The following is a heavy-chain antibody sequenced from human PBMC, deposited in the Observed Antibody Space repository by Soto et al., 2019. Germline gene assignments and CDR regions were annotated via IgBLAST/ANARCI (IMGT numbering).Heavy chain of an antibody. V-gene: IGHV3-21*01. Sequence: GGSLRLSCAASGFTFSSYSMNWVRQAPGKGLEWVSSISSSSSYIYYADSVKGRFTISRDNAKNSLYLQMNSLRAEDTAVYYCARVAGLGVPAAIRHYYYGMDVWGQGTKVTVSS. CDR3: ARVAGLGVPAAIRHYYYGMDV. CDR2: ISSSSSYI. D-gene: IGHD2-2*02. CDR1: GFTFSSYS. J-gene: IGHJ6*02.